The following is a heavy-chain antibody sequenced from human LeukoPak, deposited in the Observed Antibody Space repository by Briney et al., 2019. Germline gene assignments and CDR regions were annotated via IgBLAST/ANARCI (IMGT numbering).Heavy chain of an antibody. D-gene: IGHD3-3*02. CDR1: GDSVSGYF. CDR2: THHSGST. CDR3: ARHLLGIGQYAFDI. V-gene: IGHV4-59*08. J-gene: IGHJ3*02. Sequence: SETLSLTCIVSGDSVSGYFWNWIRQPPGKGLEWIGYTHHSGSTDYNPSLKSRVIISIDTSKNQFSLKLSSVTAADTAVYYCARHLLGIGQYAFDIWGQGTMVTVSS.